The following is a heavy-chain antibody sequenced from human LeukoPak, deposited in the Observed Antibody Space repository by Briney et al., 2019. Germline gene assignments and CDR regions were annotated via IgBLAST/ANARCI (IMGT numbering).Heavy chain of an antibody. J-gene: IGHJ4*02. CDR2: INHSGST. D-gene: IGHD3-10*01. Sequence: PSETLSLTCAVYGGSFSGYYWGWIRQPPGKGLEWIGEINHSGSTNYNPSLKSRVTMSVDTSKNQFSLKLSSVTAADTAVYYCARDLIVPDAMTGSGSYSTDYWGQGTLATVSS. V-gene: IGHV4-34*01. CDR3: ARDLIVPDAMTGSGSYSTDY. CDR1: GGSFSGYY.